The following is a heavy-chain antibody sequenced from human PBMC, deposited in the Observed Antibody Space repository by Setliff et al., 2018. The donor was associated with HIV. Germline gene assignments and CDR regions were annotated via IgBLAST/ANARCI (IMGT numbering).Heavy chain of an antibody. CDR3: TRDPPTSGWYFDL. Sequence: LRLSCAASGFSISSYWMHWVRQTPGKGLVWVSRIKPDGSSITYADSVKGRFTISRDNAKNTVYLQMNSLSAEDAAVYYCTRDPPTSGWYFDLWGRGTLVTVSS. CDR1: GFSISSYW. D-gene: IGHD7-27*01. CDR2: IKPDGSSI. J-gene: IGHJ2*01. V-gene: IGHV3-74*01.